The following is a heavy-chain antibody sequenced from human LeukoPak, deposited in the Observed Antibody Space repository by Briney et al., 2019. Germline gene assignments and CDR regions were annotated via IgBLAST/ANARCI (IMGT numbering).Heavy chain of an antibody. CDR3: ARARVYGYSSGGLIDF. CDR2: ISSRSNFI. CDR1: GLTCSTYT. Sequence: GGSLRLSCAASGLTCSTYTMHWVRQAPGKGLEWLSSISSRSNFINYSDSVRGRFTISRDNADNSLFLQMNSLSAEDTAVYYCARARVYGYSSGGLIDFWGQGTTVTVSS. V-gene: IGHV3-21*06. D-gene: IGHD5-18*01. J-gene: IGHJ4*02.